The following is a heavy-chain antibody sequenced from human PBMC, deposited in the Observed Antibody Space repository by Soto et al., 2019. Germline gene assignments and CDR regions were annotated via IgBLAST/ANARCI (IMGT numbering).Heavy chain of an antibody. CDR2: ISAYNGNT. D-gene: IGHD7-27*01. CDR1: GYTFTSYG. CDR3: ARDDWGYNWFDP. Sequence: ASVKVSCKASGYTFTSYGISWVRQAPGQGLEWMGWISAYNGNTNYAQKLQGRVTMTTDTSTSTAYMGLRSLRSDDTAVYYCARDDWGYNWFDPWGQGTLVTVSS. J-gene: IGHJ5*02. V-gene: IGHV1-18*01.